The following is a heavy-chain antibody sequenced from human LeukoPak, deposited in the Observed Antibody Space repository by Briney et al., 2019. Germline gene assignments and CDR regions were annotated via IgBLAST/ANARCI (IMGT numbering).Heavy chain of an antibody. D-gene: IGHD1-26*01. CDR1: GGSISSYY. CDR3: ARGDMYYFDY. J-gene: IGHJ4*02. Sequence: PSETLSLTCTVSGGSISSYYCSWIRQPPGKELEWIGYIYYSGSTNYNPSLKSRVTISVDTSKNQFSLKLSSVTAADTAVYYCARGDMYYFDYWGQGTLVTVSS. V-gene: IGHV4-59*01. CDR2: IYYSGST.